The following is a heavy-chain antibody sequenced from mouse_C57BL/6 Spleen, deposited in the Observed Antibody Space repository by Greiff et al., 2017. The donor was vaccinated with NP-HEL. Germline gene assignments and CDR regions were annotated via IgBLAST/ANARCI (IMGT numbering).Heavy chain of an antibody. D-gene: IGHD2-2*01. CDR2: ISYDGSN. CDR1: GYSITSGYY. J-gene: IGHJ2*01. Sequence: DVQLQESGPGLVKPSQSLSLTCSVTGYSITSGYYWNWIRQFPGNKLEWMGYISYDGSNNYNPSLKNRISITRDTSKNQFFLKLNSVTTEDTATYYCARDGYDGYFDYWGQGTTLTVSS. V-gene: IGHV3-6*01. CDR3: ARDGYDGYFDY.